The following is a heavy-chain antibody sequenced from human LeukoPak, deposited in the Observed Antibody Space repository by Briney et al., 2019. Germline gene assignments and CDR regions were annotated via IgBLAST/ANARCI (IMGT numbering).Heavy chain of an antibody. D-gene: IGHD1-20*01. J-gene: IGHJ5*02. Sequence: PSETLSLTCAVYGGSFSGYYWSWIRQPPGKGLEWIGEINHSGSTDYDPSLKSRVTISIDKSKNHFSLKLTSVTAADTAIYYCARDTYNWNVDAFDPWGQGTLVTVSS. CDR1: GGSFSGYY. V-gene: IGHV4-34*01. CDR3: ARDTYNWNVDAFDP. CDR2: INHSGST.